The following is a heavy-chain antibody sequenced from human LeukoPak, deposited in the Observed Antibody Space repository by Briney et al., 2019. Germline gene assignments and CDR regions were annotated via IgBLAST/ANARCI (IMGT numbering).Heavy chain of an antibody. CDR1: GFTFSSYA. J-gene: IGHJ4*02. D-gene: IGHD2-2*01. CDR3: AKDGYCSSTNCYPAPY. V-gene: IGHV3-23*01. CDR2: ISGGGGST. Sequence: GGSLRLSCAASGFTFSSYAMSWVRQAPGKGLEWVSAISGGGGSTYYADSVKGRFTISRDNSKNTLHLQMNSLRAEDTAVYYCAKDGYCSSTNCYPAPYWGQGTLVTVSS.